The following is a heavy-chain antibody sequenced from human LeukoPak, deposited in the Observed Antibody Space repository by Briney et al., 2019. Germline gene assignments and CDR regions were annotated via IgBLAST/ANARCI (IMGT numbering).Heavy chain of an antibody. J-gene: IGHJ6*02. V-gene: IGHV3-53*01. CDR1: GFTVSSNY. D-gene: IGHD3-10*01. CDR3: ARDMYVGYYYGSGSPFYGLDV. Sequence: GGSLRLSCAASGFTVSSNYMSWVRQAPGKGLEWVSAIFSGGSTYYADSVTGRFTISRDNSMNTLYLQMNSLRAEDTAVYYCARDMYVGYYYGSGSPFYGLDVWGQGTTVTVSS. CDR2: IFSGGST.